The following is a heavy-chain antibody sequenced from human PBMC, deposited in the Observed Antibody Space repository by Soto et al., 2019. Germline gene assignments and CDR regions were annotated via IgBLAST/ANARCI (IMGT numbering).Heavy chain of an antibody. CDR3: ATDRISSSWYRTYGDGMDV. CDR1: GFTFSSYW. Sequence: PGGSLRLSCAASGFTFSSYWMSWVRQAPGKGLGWVANLMQDGSEKYYVDSVKGRFTIPRDNAKNSLNLQMNSLRAEDTAMYYCATDRISSSWYRTYGDGMDVWGQGTTVTVSS. J-gene: IGHJ6*02. CDR2: LMQDGSEK. V-gene: IGHV3-7*03. D-gene: IGHD6-13*01.